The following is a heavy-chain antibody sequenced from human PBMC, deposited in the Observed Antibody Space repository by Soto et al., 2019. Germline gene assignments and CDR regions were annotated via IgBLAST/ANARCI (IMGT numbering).Heavy chain of an antibody. Sequence: EVQLVESGGGLVQPGRSLRLSCAASGFTFDDYAMHWVRQAPGKGLEWVSGISWNCGSIGYADSVKGRFTISRDNAKNSPYLQRNGLRAEETALYDCAKGLYSSSWYWPAQHWGQGTLVTVSS. J-gene: IGHJ1*01. CDR2: ISWNCGSI. V-gene: IGHV3-9*01. CDR1: GFTFDDYA. D-gene: IGHD6-13*01. CDR3: AKGLYSSSWYWPAQH.